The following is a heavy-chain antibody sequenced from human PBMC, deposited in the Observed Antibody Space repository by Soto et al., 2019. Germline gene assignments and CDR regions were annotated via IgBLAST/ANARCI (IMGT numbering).Heavy chain of an antibody. CDR1: GFTFSNAW. CDR2: IKSKTDGGTT. CDR3: TTALRSSVYYYYGMDV. J-gene: IGHJ6*02. Sequence: PGGSLRLSCAASGFTFSNAWMNWVRQAPGKGLEWVGRIKSKTDGGTTDYAAPVKGKFTISRDDSKNTLYLQMKSLKTEDTAVYYCTTALRSSVYYYYGMDVWGQGTTVTVSS. V-gene: IGHV3-15*07. D-gene: IGHD6-6*01.